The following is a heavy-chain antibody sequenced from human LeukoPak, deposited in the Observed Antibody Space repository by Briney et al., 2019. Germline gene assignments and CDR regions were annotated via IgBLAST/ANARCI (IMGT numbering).Heavy chain of an antibody. CDR3: ERVHRPAHYCSSTSCYTPYAFDI. V-gene: IGHV4-59*01. D-gene: IGHD2-2*02. CDR1: GGSISSYY. Sequence: ASETLSLTCTVSGGSISSYYWSWIGQPPGKGRVGIGYIYYSGSTNYNPSLKSRVTISVDTSKNQFSLKLSSVTAADTAVYYCERVHRPAHYCSSTSCYTPYAFDIWGQGTMVTVSS. CDR2: IYYSGST. J-gene: IGHJ3*02.